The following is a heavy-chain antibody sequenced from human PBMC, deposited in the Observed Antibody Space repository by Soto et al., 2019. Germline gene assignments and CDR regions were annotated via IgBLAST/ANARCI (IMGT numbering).Heavy chain of an antibody. CDR3: ARPSQRITIFGVVIKGGAFDI. Sequence: AASGFTFSSYWMHWVRQAPGKGLVWVSRINSDGSSTSYADSVKGRFTISRDNAKNTLYLQMNSLRAEDTAVYYCARPSQRITIFGVVIKGGAFDIWGQGTMVTVSS. D-gene: IGHD3-3*01. J-gene: IGHJ3*02. V-gene: IGHV3-74*01. CDR2: INSDGSST. CDR1: GFTFSSYW.